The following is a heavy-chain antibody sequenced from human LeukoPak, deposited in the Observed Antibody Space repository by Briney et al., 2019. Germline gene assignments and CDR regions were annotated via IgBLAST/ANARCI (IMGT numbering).Heavy chain of an antibody. J-gene: IGHJ1*01. D-gene: IGHD2-2*01. V-gene: IGHV4-4*07. CDR2: IYTSGST. Sequence: PSETLSLTCTVSGGSISSYYWSWIRQPAGKGLEWIGRIYTSGSTNYNPSLKSRVTMSVDTSKKQFSLKLSSVTAADTAFYYCARAGYQVLPSSPVYFHHWGQGTLVTVSS. CDR3: ARAGYQVLPSSPVYFHH. CDR1: GGSISSYY.